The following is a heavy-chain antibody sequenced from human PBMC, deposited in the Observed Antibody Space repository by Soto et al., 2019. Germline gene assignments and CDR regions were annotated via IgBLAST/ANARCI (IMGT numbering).Heavy chain of an antibody. CDR2: ISYDGSSK. J-gene: IGHJ3*02. CDR1: GFTFSSYA. CDR3: ARSIVVVLKSAFDI. Sequence: QVQLVESGGGGVQPGRSLRLSCAASGFTFSSYAMNWVRQAPGKGLEWVAVISYDGSSKYFADSVKGRFTISRDNSKNTVYLLMNSLRAEDTPVYYCARSIVVVLKSAFDIWGQGTMVTVSS. V-gene: IGHV3-30-3*01. D-gene: IGHD2-15*01.